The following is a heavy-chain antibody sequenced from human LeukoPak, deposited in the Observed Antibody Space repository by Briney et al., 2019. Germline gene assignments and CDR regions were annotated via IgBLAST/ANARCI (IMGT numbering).Heavy chain of an antibody. D-gene: IGHD2-15*01. CDR3: AREERLPRTVFDY. V-gene: IGHV3-48*04. CDR2: ISSSGRTT. Sequence: TGGSLRLSCAASGFTFSIYSMNWVRQAPGKGLEWVSYISSSGRTTYYADSVKGRFTISRDNAKNSLYLQMNSLRAEDTAVYYCAREERLPRTVFDYWGQGSLVTVSS. J-gene: IGHJ4*02. CDR1: GFTFSIYS.